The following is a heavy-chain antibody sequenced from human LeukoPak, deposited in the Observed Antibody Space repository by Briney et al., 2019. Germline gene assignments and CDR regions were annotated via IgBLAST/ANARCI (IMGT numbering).Heavy chain of an antibody. CDR3: TTSSYSGYDAFDI. D-gene: IGHD5-12*01. J-gene: IGHJ3*02. V-gene: IGHV3-73*01. Sequence: GGSLRLSXAASGFTFSGSAMHWVRQASGKGLEWVGRIRSKANSYATAYAASVKGRFTISRDDSKNTAYLQMNSLKTEDTAVYYCTTSSYSGYDAFDIWGQGTMVTVSS. CDR2: IRSKANSYAT. CDR1: GFTFSGSA.